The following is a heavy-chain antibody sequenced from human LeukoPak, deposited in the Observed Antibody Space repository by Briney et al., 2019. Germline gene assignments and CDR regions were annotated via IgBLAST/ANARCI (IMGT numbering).Heavy chain of an antibody. D-gene: IGHD5-12*01. Sequence: SQTLSLTCAVSGGSISGGGYSWSWIRQPPGKGLEWIGYIYHSGSTYYNPSLKSRVTISVDRSKNQFSLKLSSVTAADTAVYYCARDGYDYAFDIWGQGTMVTVSS. CDR3: ARDGYDYAFDI. CDR2: IYHSGST. CDR1: GGSISGGGYS. J-gene: IGHJ3*02. V-gene: IGHV4-30-2*01.